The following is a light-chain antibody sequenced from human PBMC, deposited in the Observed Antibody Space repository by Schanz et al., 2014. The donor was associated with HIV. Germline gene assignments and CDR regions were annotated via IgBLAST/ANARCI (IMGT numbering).Light chain of an antibody. Sequence: DIQMTQSPSSLSASVGDRVTIACRASQGIGTYVNWYQHRPGKAPNLLIYGASNLQGGVPSRFSGSGSGRDFTLTINSLQPEDFGTYYCQQSDYFPLTFGGGTKVEIK. CDR3: QQSDYFPLT. V-gene: IGKV1-39*01. CDR1: QGIGTY. J-gene: IGKJ4*01. CDR2: GAS.